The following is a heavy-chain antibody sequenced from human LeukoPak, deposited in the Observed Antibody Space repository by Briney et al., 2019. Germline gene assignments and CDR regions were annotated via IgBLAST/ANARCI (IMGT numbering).Heavy chain of an antibody. D-gene: IGHD1-26*01. V-gene: IGHV4-59*01. CDR1: GGSISSYY. CDR3: AREGLGGSYFNWFDP. CDR2: IYYSGST. J-gene: IGHJ5*02. Sequence: ASETLSLTCTVSGGSISSYYWSWIRQPPGKGLEWIGYIYYSGSTNYNPSLKSRVTISVDTSKNQFSLKLSSVTAADTAVYYCAREGLGGSYFNWFDPWGQGTLVTVSS.